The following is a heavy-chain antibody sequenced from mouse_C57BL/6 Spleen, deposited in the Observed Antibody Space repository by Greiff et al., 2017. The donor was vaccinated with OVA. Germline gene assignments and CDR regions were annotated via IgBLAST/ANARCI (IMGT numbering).Heavy chain of an antibody. V-gene: IGHV5-17*01. D-gene: IGHD4-1*01. CDR3: ARWDGAYAMDY. J-gene: IGHJ4*01. CDR2: ISSGSSTI. Sequence: EVKLVESGGGLVKPGGSLKLSCAASGFTFSDYGMHWVRQAPEKGLEWVAYISSGSSTIYYADTVKGRFTISRDNAKNTLFLQMTSLRSEDTAMYYCARWDGAYAMDYWGQGTSVTVSS. CDR1: GFTFSDYG.